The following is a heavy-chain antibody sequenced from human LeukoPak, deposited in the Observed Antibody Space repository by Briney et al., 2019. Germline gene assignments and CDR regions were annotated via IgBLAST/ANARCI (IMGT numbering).Heavy chain of an antibody. D-gene: IGHD3-22*01. J-gene: IGHJ4*02. CDR1: GGTFSSYA. Sequence: SVKVPCKASGGTFSSYAISWVRQAPGQGLEWMGGIIPIFGTANYAQKFQGRITITADESTSTAYMELSSLRSEDTAVYYCASCHDSSGYYDSYFDYWGPGTLVTVSS. V-gene: IGHV1-69*01. CDR3: ASCHDSSGYYDSYFDY. CDR2: IIPIFGTA.